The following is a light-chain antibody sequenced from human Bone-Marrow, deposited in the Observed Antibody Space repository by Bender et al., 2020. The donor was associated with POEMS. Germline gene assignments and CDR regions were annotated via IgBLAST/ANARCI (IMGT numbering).Light chain of an antibody. Sequence: QYALTQPASVSGSPGQSITISCTGTSSDVGNYNLVSWYQHHPGKAPKLLIYEDTQRPSGVSTRFSGSKSGDTASLTISGLQTDDEADYYCCSYAGSNSYVFGTGTKVTVL. CDR3: CSYAGSNSYV. CDR2: EDT. J-gene: IGLJ1*01. V-gene: IGLV2-23*01. CDR1: SSDVGNYNL.